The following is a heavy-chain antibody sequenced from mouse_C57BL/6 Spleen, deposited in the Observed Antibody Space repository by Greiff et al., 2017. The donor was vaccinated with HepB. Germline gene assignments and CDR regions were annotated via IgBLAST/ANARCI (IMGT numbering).Heavy chain of an antibody. CDR3: ARNSNYYWYFDV. D-gene: IGHD2-5*01. V-gene: IGHV5-17*01. J-gene: IGHJ1*03. CDR2: ISSGSSTI. CDR1: GFTFSDYG. Sequence: EVQLVESGGGLVKPGGSLKLSCAASGFTFSDYGMHWVRQAPEKGLECVAYISSGSSTIYYADTVKGRFTISRDNAKNTLFLQMTSLRSEDTAMYYCARNSNYYWYFDVWGTGTTVTVSS.